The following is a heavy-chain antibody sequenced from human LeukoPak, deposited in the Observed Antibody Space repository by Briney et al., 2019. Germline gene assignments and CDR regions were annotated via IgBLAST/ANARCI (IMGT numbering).Heavy chain of an antibody. CDR3: ARLRSVGVAARPRPDY. D-gene: IGHD6-6*01. CDR2: INPNSGGT. Sequence: ASVKVSCKASGYTFTGYYMHWVRQAPGQGLEWMGWINPNSGGTNYAQKFQGRVTMTRDTSISTAYMELSRLRSDDTAVYYCARLRSVGVAARPRPDYWGQGTLVTVSS. CDR1: GYTFTGYY. V-gene: IGHV1-2*02. J-gene: IGHJ4*02.